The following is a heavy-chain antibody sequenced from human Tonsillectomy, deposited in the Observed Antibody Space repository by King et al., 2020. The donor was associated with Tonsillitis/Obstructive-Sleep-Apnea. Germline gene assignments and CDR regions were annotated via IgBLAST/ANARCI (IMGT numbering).Heavy chain of an antibody. D-gene: IGHD3/OR15-3a*01. CDR2: IWFDGTNK. Sequence: LVQSGGGVVQPGRSLRLSCAASGFNFRTYGMHWVRQAPGKGLEWVAVIWFDGTNKYYADSVKGRFTISRDNSKNTLYLQMNSLRVEDTAVYYCARAGLDTTTDAFDIWGQGTMVTVSS. CDR3: ARAGLDTTTDAFDI. CDR1: GFNFRTYG. J-gene: IGHJ3*02. V-gene: IGHV3-33*01.